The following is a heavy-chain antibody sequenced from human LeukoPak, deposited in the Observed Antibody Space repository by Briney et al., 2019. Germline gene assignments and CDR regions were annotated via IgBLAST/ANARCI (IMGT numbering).Heavy chain of an antibody. Sequence: GSLRLSCATSGFTFSAYSMSWIRQPPGKGLEWIGSIYHSGSTYYNPSLKSRVTISVDTSKNQFSLKLSSVTAADTAVYYCARDPRGVLGNFDLWGRGTLVTVSS. V-gene: IGHV4-38-2*02. D-gene: IGHD3-10*01. CDR2: IYHSGST. J-gene: IGHJ2*01. CDR1: GFTFSAYS. CDR3: ARDPRGVLGNFDL.